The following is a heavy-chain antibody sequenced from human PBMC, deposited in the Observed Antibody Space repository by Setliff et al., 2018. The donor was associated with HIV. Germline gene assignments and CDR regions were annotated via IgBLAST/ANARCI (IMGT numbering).Heavy chain of an antibody. Sequence: ASVKVSCKASGYTFTGYYMHWVRQAPGQGLEWMGRINPNSGGTKYAKKFQGRVTMTRDTSISTAYMELSRLISDDTAVYFCWFGAPVGPFDIWGQGTTVTVSS. CDR3: WFGAPVGPFDI. CDR1: GYTFTGYY. J-gene: IGHJ3*02. D-gene: IGHD3-10*01. V-gene: IGHV1-2*06. CDR2: INPNSGGT.